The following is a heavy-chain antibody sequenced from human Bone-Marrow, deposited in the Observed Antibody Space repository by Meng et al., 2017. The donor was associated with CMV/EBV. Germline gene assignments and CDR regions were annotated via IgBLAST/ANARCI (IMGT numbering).Heavy chain of an antibody. V-gene: IGHV3-30*18. Sequence: GESLKISCAASGFTFSNAWMGWVRQAPGKGLEWVAVISYDGSNKYYADSVKGRFTISRDNSKNTLYLQMNSLRAEDTAVYYCAKEGAFLEWLYFDYWGQGTLVTVSS. CDR2: ISYDGSNK. J-gene: IGHJ4*02. D-gene: IGHD3-3*01. CDR1: GFTFSNAW. CDR3: AKEGAFLEWLYFDY.